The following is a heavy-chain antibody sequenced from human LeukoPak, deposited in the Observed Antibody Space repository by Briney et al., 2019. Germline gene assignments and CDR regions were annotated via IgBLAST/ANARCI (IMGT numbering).Heavy chain of an antibody. CDR3: ARGFYDFPGFPSNWFDP. CDR1: GFTFSSYA. J-gene: IGHJ5*02. D-gene: IGHD5/OR15-5a*01. V-gene: IGHV3-64*01. CDR2: ISSNGGST. Sequence: GGSLRLSCAASGFTFSSYAMRWVRQAPGKGLEYVSAISSNGGSTYYANSVKGRFTISRDNSKNTLYLQMGSLRAEDMAVYYCARGFYDFPGFPSNWFDPWGQGPLVTVSS.